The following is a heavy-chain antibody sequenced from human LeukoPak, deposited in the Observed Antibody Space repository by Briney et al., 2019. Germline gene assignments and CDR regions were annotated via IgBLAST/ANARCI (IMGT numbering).Heavy chain of an antibody. CDR1: GGSFSVYY. CDR2: INHSGST. V-gene: IGHV4-34*01. D-gene: IGHD5/OR15-5a*01. J-gene: IGHJ4*02. CDR3: ARVIYEPRAVLFDY. Sequence: PSETLSLTCAVYGGSFSVYYWSWIRQPPGKGLEWIGEINHSGSTNYNPSLKSRVTISVDTSKNQFSLKLSSVTAADTAVYYCARVIYEPRAVLFDYWGQGTLVTVSS.